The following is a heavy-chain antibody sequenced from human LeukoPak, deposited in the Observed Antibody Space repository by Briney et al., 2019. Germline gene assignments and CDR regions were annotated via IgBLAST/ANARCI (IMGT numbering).Heavy chain of an antibody. CDR3: ARDHSGSYSLAFDT. CDR2: IYYSGST. V-gene: IGHV4-31*03. D-gene: IGHD1-26*01. CDR1: GVSISSGGYY. J-gene: IGHJ3*02. Sequence: SETLSLTCTVSGVSISSGGYYWSWIRQHPGKGLEWIGYIYYSGSTYYNPSLKSRVTISVDTSKNQFSLKLSSVTAADTAVYYCARDHSGSYSLAFDTWGQGTMVTVSS.